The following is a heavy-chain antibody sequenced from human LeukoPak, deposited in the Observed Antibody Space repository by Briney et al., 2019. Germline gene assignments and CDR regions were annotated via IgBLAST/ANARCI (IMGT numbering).Heavy chain of an antibody. V-gene: IGHV3-23*01. CDR3: AKDPRYCSGGSCYIYFYYYMDV. J-gene: IGHJ6*03. D-gene: IGHD2-15*01. Sequence: GGSLRLSCAASGFTFASYALSWVRQAPGKGLERVSAISGSGGSTYYSDSVRGRFTISRDNFKRTLFLQMNSLRAEDTAVYYCAKDPRYCSGGSCYIYFYYYMDVWGKGTTVTVSS. CDR2: ISGSGGST. CDR1: GFTFASYA.